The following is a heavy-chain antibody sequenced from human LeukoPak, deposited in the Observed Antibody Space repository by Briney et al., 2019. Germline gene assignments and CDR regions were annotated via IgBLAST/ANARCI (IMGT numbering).Heavy chain of an antibody. D-gene: IGHD3-16*01. Sequence: ASVKVSCKASGGTFSSYAISWVRQAPGKGLEWMGGFDPEDGETIYAQKFQGRVTMTEDTSTDTAYMELSSLRSEDTAVYYCATVLGLAKAFDIWGQGTMVTVSS. J-gene: IGHJ3*02. V-gene: IGHV1-24*01. CDR3: ATVLGLAKAFDI. CDR2: FDPEDGET. CDR1: GGTFSSYA.